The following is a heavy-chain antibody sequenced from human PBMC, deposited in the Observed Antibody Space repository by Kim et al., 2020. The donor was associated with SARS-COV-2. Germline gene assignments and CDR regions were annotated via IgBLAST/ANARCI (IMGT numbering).Heavy chain of an antibody. CDR2: ISYDGSNK. Sequence: GGSLRLSCAASGFTFSSYAMHWVRQAPGKGLEWVAVISYDGSNKYYADSVKGRFTISRDNSKNTLYLQMNSLRAEDTAVYYCARPKPSGGVEYFQHWGQG. CDR1: GFTFSSYA. CDR3: ARPKPSGGVEYFQH. V-gene: IGHV3-30*04. D-gene: IGHD3-10*01. J-gene: IGHJ1*01.